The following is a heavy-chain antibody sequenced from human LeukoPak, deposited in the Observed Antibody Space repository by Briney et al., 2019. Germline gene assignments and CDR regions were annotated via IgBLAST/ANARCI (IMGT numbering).Heavy chain of an antibody. CDR3: AREVKRDGYNHFDY. Sequence: GGSLRLSCAASGFTFSSFSMHWVRQAPGKGLEWVAVISYDGGKKYDADSVKGRFTISRDNSKNTLYLQMNSLRAEDTAVHYCAREVKRDGYNHFDYWGQGTLVTVSS. D-gene: IGHD5-24*01. CDR2: ISYDGGKK. V-gene: IGHV3-30-3*01. J-gene: IGHJ4*02. CDR1: GFTFSSFS.